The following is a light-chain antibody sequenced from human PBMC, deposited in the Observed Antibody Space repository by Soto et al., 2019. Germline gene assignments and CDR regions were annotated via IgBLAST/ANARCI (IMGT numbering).Light chain of an antibody. CDR3: QQGDSFPLT. CDR2: AAF. J-gene: IGKJ4*01. V-gene: IGKV1-12*01. Sequence: DIQMTQSPSSVSASVGDRVTLTCRASQVINNWLAWYQQKPGKAPKLLIYAAFSLQSGVPSRFSGSGAGTDFTLTISSLQPEDVASYYCQQGDSFPLTFGGGTKEEIK. CDR1: QVINNW.